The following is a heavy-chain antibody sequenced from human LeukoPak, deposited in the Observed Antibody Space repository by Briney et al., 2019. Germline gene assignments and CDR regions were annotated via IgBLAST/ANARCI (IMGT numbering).Heavy chain of an antibody. CDR2: IKEDGSEK. CDR3: ARDLRDGYNLLDS. J-gene: IGHJ4*02. CDR1: GFTFSSYW. Sequence: GGSLRLSCAASGFTFSSYWMSWVRQAPGKGLEWVANIKEDGSEKYNVDSVKGRFTISRDNAKNSLYLQMNSLRAEDTALYYCARDLRDGYNLLDSWGQGTLVTVSS. V-gene: IGHV3-7*01. D-gene: IGHD5-24*01.